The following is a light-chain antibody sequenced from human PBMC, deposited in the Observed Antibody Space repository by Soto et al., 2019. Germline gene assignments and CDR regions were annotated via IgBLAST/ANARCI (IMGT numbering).Light chain of an antibody. CDR1: QSVSSNY. CDR3: QQYDSSQLT. J-gene: IGKJ4*01. V-gene: IGKV3-20*01. Sequence: EIVLTQSPGTLSLSPGERATLSCRASQSVSSNYLAWYQQQPGQAPRLLIYGASSRATGIPDRFSGSGSGTDFTLTISRLEPEDFAVYYCQQYDSSQLTFGGGTKVEIK. CDR2: GAS.